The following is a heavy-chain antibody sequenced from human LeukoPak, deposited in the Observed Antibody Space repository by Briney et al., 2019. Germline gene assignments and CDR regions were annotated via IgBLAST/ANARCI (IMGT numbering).Heavy chain of an antibody. CDR2: ISAYNGNT. CDR3: ARGLERMYSSSSFDP. V-gene: IGHV1-18*01. J-gene: IGHJ5*02. CDR1: GYTFTSYG. Sequence: ASVKVSCKASGYTFTSYGISWVRQAPGQGLEWMGWISAYNGNTNYAQKLQGRVTMTTDTPTSTAYMELRSPRSDDTAAYFLARGLERMYSSSSFDPWGRGHVVTVTS. D-gene: IGHD6-6*01.